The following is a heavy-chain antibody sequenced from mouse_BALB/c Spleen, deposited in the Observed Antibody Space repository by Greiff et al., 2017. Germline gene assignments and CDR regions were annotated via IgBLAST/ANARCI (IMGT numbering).Heavy chain of an antibody. J-gene: IGHJ2*01. CDR2: ILPGSGST. D-gene: IGHD1-1*01. CDR3: ARYYFTTVVAPFDY. CDR1: GYTFSSYW. Sequence: QVQLKESGAELMKPGASVKISCKATGYTFSSYWIEWVKQRPGHGLEWIGEILPGSGSTNYNEKFKGKATFTADTSSNTAYMQLSSLTSEDSAVYYCARYYFTTVVAPFDYWGQGTTLTVSS. V-gene: IGHV1-9*01.